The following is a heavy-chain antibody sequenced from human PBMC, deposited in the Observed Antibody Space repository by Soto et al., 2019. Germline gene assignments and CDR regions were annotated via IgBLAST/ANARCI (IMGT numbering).Heavy chain of an antibody. CDR1: GGSISSYY. V-gene: IGHV4-59*01. CDR3: GGGYETWGTFDY. J-gene: IGHJ4*02. Sequence: PSETLSLTCTVSGGSISSYYWSWIRQPPGKGLEWIGYIYYSGSTNYNPSLKSRVTISVDTSKNQFSLKLSSLTAADTAVYYCGGGYETWGTFDYWGQGTLVTVSS. CDR2: IYYSGST. D-gene: IGHD5-12*01.